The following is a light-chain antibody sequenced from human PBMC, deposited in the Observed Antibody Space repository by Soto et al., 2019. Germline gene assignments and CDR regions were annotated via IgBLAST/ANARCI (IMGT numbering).Light chain of an antibody. CDR1: SSNIGAGYD. CDR3: QSYDSSLSGVV. V-gene: IGLV1-40*01. CDR2: GNS. J-gene: IGLJ3*02. Sequence: QSVLTQPPSVSGAQGQSVTISCTGSSSNIGAGYDVHWYQQLPGTAPKLLIYGNSNRPSGVPKRFSGSKSGTSASLAITGLQVEDEADYYCQSYDSSLSGVVFGGGPKVTVL.